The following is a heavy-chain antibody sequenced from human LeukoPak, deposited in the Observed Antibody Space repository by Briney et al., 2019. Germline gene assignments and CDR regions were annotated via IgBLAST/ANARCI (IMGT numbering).Heavy chain of an antibody. CDR3: ARDNPTVAIDY. J-gene: IGHJ4*02. V-gene: IGHV1-18*01. CDR2: ISAYNGNT. Sequence: WMAWISAYNGNTSYAQNLQGRLTMTTDTSTSTAYMELRSLRSDDTAVYYCARDNPTVAIDYWGQGTLVTVSS. D-gene: IGHD4-23*01.